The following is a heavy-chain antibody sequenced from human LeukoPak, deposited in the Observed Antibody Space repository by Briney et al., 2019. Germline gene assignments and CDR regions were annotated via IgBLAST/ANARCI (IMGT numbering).Heavy chain of an antibody. CDR3: ASRVATYPNYYYYYYMDV. CDR2: IYTSGST. V-gene: IGHV4-4*07. CDR1: GGSIGDYH. D-gene: IGHD5-12*01. J-gene: IGHJ6*03. Sequence: SGTLSLTCTVSGGSIGDYHWNWIRQPAGKGLEWIGRIYTSGSTNYNPSLKSRVTMSVDTSKNQFSLKLSSVTAADTAVYYCASRVATYPNYYYYYYMDVWGKGTTVTISS.